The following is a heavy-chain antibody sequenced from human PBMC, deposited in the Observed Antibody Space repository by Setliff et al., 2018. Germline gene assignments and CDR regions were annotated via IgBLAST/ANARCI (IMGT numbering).Heavy chain of an antibody. Sequence: SGTLSLTCGVFVTRGSFSGYYWSWIRQPPGKGLEWIGEISPGGSTIYNPSLRSRVTMSVDTSKNRFSLNLTSVTAADTAVYYCATSGFCSAGSCYSFDDWGQGALVTVSS. J-gene: IGHJ4*02. CDR3: ATSGFCSAGSCYSFDD. D-gene: IGHD2-15*01. V-gene: IGHV4-34*01. CDR1: VTRGSFSGYY. CDR2: ISPGGST.